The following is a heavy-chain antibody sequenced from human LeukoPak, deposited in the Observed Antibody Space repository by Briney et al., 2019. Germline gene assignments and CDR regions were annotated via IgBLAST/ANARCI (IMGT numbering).Heavy chain of an antibody. J-gene: IGHJ4*02. V-gene: IGHV4-39*07. CDR1: GGSISSSSYY. Sequence: SETLSLTCTVSGGSISSSSYYWGWIRQPPGKGLEWIGSIYYSGSTYYNPSLKSRVTISVDTSKNQFSLKLSSVTAADTSVYYCARDFLFDSCGQGTLVTVSS. CDR2: IYYSGST. CDR3: ARDFLFDS.